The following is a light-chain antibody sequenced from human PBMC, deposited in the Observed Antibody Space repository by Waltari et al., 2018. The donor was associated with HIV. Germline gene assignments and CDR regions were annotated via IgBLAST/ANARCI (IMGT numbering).Light chain of an antibody. CDR1: QSVSSSY. J-gene: IGKJ4*01. V-gene: IGKV3-20*01. CDR3: HQYETSPLT. Sequence: EIVLTQSPGTLPLSPGERATLSCRASQSVSSSYLAWYQQKPGQAPRLLIYGASSRATGIPDRFSGSGSGTDFALTISRLEPEDFAVYFCHQYETSPLTFGGGTRVEV. CDR2: GAS.